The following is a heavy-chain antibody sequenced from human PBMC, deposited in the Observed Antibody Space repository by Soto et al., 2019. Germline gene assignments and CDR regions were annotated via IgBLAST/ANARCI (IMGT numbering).Heavy chain of an antibody. D-gene: IGHD6-19*01. CDR1: GFTFSSYS. CDR2: ISSSSSYI. J-gene: IGHJ4*02. CDR3: AREVGMAGTSDYFDY. Sequence: GGSLRLSCAASGFTFSSYSMNWVRQAPGKGLEWVSSISSSSSYIYYADSVKGRFTISRDNAKNSLYLQMNSLRAEDTAVYYCAREVGMAGTSDYFDYWGQGTLVTVSS. V-gene: IGHV3-21*01.